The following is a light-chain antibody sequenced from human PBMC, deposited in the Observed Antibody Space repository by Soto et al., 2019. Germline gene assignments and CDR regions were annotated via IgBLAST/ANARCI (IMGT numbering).Light chain of an antibody. Sequence: QPVLTQPPSVSGAPGQRVTISCTGSSSNIGAGYDVHWYQQLPGTAPKLLMYGNNNRPSGVPDRFSGSKSGTSASLAITGLQAEDEADYYCQSYDSSLIGSVFGGGTKLTVL. CDR1: SSNIGAGYD. V-gene: IGLV1-40*01. CDR3: QSYDSSLIGSV. CDR2: GNN. J-gene: IGLJ2*01.